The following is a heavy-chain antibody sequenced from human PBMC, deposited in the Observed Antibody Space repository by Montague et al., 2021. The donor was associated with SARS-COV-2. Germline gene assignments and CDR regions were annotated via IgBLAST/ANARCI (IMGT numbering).Heavy chain of an antibody. CDR1: GGSFSTYS. CDR3: ARLGDGVVPSPIFGVGPYYSYYYIDV. D-gene: IGHD3-10*02. J-gene: IGHJ6*03. V-gene: IGHV4-34*01. Sequence: SETLSLTCAVHGGSFSTYSWNWIRQPPGKGLEWIGEIHHGGSANYNPSLKSRVTISADTSKNQFSLKLTSVAAADTAVYYCARLGDGVVPSPIFGVGPYYSYYYIDVWGKGTTVTVSS. CDR2: IHHGGSA.